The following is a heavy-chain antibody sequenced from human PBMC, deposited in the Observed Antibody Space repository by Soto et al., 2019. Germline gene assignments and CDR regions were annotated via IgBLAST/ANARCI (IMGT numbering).Heavy chain of an antibody. CDR1: GGSISSSSYY. CDR2: IYYSGST. CDR3: AKELTYYYDSSGPWGFDP. V-gene: IGHV4-39*02. Sequence: SETLSLTCTVSGGSISSSSYYWGWIRQPPGKGLEWIGSIYYSGSTYYNPSLKSRVTISVDTSKNQFSLYLQMNSLRAEDTAVYYCAKELTYYYDSSGPWGFDPWGQGTLVTVSS. J-gene: IGHJ5*02. D-gene: IGHD3-22*01.